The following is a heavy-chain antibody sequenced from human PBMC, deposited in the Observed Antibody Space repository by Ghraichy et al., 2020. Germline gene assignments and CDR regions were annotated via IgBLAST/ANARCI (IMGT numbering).Heavy chain of an antibody. CDR2: ISGSGGST. Sequence: GESLNISCAASGFTFSSYAMSWVRQAPGKGLEWVSAISGSGGSTYYADSVKGRFTISRDNSKNTLYLQMNSLRAEDTAVYYCAKDGGIVGATWDYWGQGTLVTVSS. D-gene: IGHD1-26*01. CDR1: GFTFSSYA. V-gene: IGHV3-23*01. CDR3: AKDGGIVGATWDY. J-gene: IGHJ4*02.